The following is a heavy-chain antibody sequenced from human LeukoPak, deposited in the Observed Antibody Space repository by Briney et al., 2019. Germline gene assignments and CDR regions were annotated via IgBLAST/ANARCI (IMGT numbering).Heavy chain of an antibody. D-gene: IGHD3-10*01. Sequence: SETLSLTCTVSGASIRSSSYYWGWIRQPPGRGLEWIGSILYSGSTYYNPSIKSRVTISVDTSKNQFSLKLRSVTAADTAVYYCASTLTYYYGSGSYYIDCWGQGTLVTVSS. J-gene: IGHJ4*02. CDR1: GASIRSSSYY. CDR2: ILYSGST. CDR3: ASTLTYYYGSGSYYIDC. V-gene: IGHV4-39*01.